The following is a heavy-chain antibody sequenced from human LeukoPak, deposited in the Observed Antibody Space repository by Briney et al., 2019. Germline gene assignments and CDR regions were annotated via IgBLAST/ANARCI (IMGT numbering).Heavy chain of an antibody. V-gene: IGHV3-30-3*01. Sequence: GGSLRLSCAASGFTFSSYAMHWVRQAPGKGLEWVAVISYDGSNKYYADSVKGRFTISRDNSKNTLYLQMNSLRAEDTAVYYCARPQTRSSGWWDYYYGMDVWGQGTTVTVSS. CDR2: ISYDGSNK. J-gene: IGHJ6*02. D-gene: IGHD6-19*01. CDR3: ARPQTRSSGWWDYYYGMDV. CDR1: GFTFSSYA.